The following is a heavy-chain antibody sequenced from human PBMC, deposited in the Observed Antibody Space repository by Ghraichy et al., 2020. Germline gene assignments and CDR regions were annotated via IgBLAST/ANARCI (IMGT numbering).Heavy chain of an antibody. CDR3: ARDPGRGYYFDY. J-gene: IGHJ4*02. D-gene: IGHD1-26*01. Sequence: SQTLSLTCAISGDSVSSNSAAWDWIRQSPSRGLEWLGRTYYRSKWYHDYAVSMKSRITINPDTSKNQFSLQLNSVTPEDTAVYYCARDPGRGYYFDYWGQGTLVIVSS. CDR2: TYYRSKWYH. CDR1: GDSVSSNSAA. V-gene: IGHV6-1*01.